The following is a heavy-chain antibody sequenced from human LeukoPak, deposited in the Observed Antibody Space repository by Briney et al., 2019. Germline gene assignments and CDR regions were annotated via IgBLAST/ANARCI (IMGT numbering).Heavy chain of an antibody. CDR2: ISSSSSHI. Sequence: PGGSLRLSCAASGFTFSSYSMNWVRQAPGKGLEWVSSISSSSSHIYYADSMKGRFTISRDNAKNSLYLQMNSLRAEDTAVYYCARDRMVTTGRAFDIWGQGTMVTVSS. D-gene: IGHD4-17*01. V-gene: IGHV3-21*01. J-gene: IGHJ3*02. CDR3: ARDRMVTTGRAFDI. CDR1: GFTFSSYS.